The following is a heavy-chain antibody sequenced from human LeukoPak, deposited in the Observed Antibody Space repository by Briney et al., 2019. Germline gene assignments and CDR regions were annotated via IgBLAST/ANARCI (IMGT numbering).Heavy chain of an antibody. V-gene: IGHV3-21*01. D-gene: IGHD6-19*01. Sequence: PSETLSLTCAVYGGSFSGYYWSWIRQPPGKGLEWVSSISSSSSYIYYADSVKGRFTISRDNAKNSLYLQMNSLRAEDTAVYYCARGLAVAGAIIDYWGQGTLVTVSS. CDR2: ISSSSSYI. J-gene: IGHJ4*02. CDR3: ARGLAVAGAIIDY. CDR1: GGSFSGYY.